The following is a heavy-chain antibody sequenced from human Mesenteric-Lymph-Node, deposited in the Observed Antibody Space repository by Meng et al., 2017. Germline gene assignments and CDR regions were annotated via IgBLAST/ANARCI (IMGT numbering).Heavy chain of an antibody. D-gene: IGHD3-10*01. CDR1: GGSLSGYY. CDR3: ARGGATPMIIKY. J-gene: IGHJ4*02. V-gene: IGHV4-34*02. CDR2: VYHNGVT. Sequence: QVQLKQWGAEVLKPSETLSLTCPGYGGSLSGYYWSGIRQPPGKGLEWMGEVYHNGVTKYSPSLRSRVVISIDTSKNQFSLNLRSVSAADTAMYYCARGGATPMIIKYWGPGTLVTVSS.